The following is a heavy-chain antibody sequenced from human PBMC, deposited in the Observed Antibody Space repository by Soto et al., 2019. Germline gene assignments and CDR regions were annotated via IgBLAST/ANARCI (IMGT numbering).Heavy chain of an antibody. CDR1: GYNFPNYA. Sequence: ASVKVSCKASGYNFPNYAVEWVRQAPGQRPEWMGCINAGNGDTEYSPKFQGTVTITRDTSASTAYMELSSLKSEGTAVYYCARGGSGWPFDYWGQGTLVTVSS. J-gene: IGHJ4*02. CDR3: ARGGSGWPFDY. CDR2: INAGNGDT. D-gene: IGHD6-19*01. V-gene: IGHV1-3*01.